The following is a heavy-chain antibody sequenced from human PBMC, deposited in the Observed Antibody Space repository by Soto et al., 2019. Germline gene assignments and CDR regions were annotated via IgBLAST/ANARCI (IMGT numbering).Heavy chain of an antibody. D-gene: IGHD3-22*01. Sequence: SVKVSCKASGGTFSSYAISWVRQAPGQGLEWMGGIIPIFGTANYAQKFQGRVTITADKSTSTAYMELSSLRSEDTAVYYCARVRYYYDSSGRDAFDIWGQGTMVTVSS. V-gene: IGHV1-69*06. CDR1: GGTFSSYA. J-gene: IGHJ3*02. CDR3: ARVRYYYDSSGRDAFDI. CDR2: IIPIFGTA.